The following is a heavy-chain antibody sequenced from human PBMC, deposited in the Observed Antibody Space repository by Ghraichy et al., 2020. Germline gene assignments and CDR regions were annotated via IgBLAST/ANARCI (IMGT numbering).Heavy chain of an antibody. V-gene: IGHV3-48*01. CDR1: GFSFSDYS. D-gene: IGHD6-13*01. CDR3: ARLPLPRRAAVGDWYFDL. Sequence: TLSLTCEGSGFSFSDYSMIWVRLTPRKALEWVSYITGSSITIFYTDSVKGRFTIPRDNAKNSLYLQMNSLRAEDTAVYYCARLPLPRRAAVGDWYFDLWGRGTLVTVSS. J-gene: IGHJ2*01. CDR2: ITGSSITI.